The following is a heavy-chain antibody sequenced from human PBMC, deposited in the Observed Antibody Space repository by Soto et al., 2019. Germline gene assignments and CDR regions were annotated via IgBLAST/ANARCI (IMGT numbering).Heavy chain of an antibody. CDR2: IYPSDSDT. CDR1: GYSFTPYW. Sequence: GESLKISCKGSGYSFTPYWIGWVRQMPGKGLEWMGIIYPSDSDTRYSPSFQGQITISADKSISTAYLQWSSLKASDTAMYYCARLLDYDILTGYIWGQGTMVTVSS. CDR3: ARLLDYDILTGYI. J-gene: IGHJ3*02. V-gene: IGHV5-51*01. D-gene: IGHD3-9*01.